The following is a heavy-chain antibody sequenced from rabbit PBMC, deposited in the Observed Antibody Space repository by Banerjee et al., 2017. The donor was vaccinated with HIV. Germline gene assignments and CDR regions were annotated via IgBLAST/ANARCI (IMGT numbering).Heavy chain of an antibody. CDR1: GFSFNNNYV. V-gene: IGHV1S45*01. CDR3: ARYRHDYGVALDL. Sequence: QEQLEESGGDLVKPEGSLTLTCTASGFSFNNNYVMCWVRQAPGKGLEWIGCIDTDWDSAFYASWVISRFTISKTSSTTVTLQMTSLTAADTATYFCARYRHDYGVALDLWGQGTLVTVS. D-gene: IGHD2-1*01. J-gene: IGHJ4*01. CDR2: IDTDWDSA.